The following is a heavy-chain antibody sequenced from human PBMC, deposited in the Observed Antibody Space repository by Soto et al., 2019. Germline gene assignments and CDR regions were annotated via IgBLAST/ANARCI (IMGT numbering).Heavy chain of an antibody. CDR1: GFTFGDYY. V-gene: IGHV3-11*01. Sequence: QVHLVESGGGLVKPGGSLRLSCAASGFTFGDYYMTWIRQAPGKGLEWVSFIGNRGTGIYYADSVKGRFTIFRDNAKNSLYLQMNSLRAEDTAMYYCARDLRAVGMASRFDPWGQGTLLTVSS. CDR2: IGNRGTGI. D-gene: IGHD6-13*01. J-gene: IGHJ5*02. CDR3: ARDLRAVGMASRFDP.